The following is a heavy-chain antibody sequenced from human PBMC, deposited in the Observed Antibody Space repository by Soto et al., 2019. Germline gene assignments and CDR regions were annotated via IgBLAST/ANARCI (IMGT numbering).Heavy chain of an antibody. CDR3: AREHGFSYGLNYFDP. D-gene: IGHD5-18*01. CDR2: IYDSGST. CDR1: GGSINNYY. Sequence: ETLSLTCTVSGGSINNYYWSWIRQPPGKGLEWIGYIYDSGSTNYNPSLKSRVTMSVDTSKNQFSLNLSSVTAADTAVYYCAREHGFSYGLNYFDPWGQGTLVTVSS. V-gene: IGHV4-59*01. J-gene: IGHJ5*02.